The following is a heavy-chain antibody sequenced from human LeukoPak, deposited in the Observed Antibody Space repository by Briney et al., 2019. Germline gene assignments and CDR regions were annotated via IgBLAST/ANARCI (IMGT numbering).Heavy chain of an antibody. J-gene: IGHJ4*02. V-gene: IGHV3-9*01. CDR2: ISSNSGYI. CDR3: AKVRGTYSSGYFFDY. Sequence: SLRLSCAASGFTFDNYAMHWVRQAPGKGLEWLSIISSNSGYIGYADSVKGRFTISRDNAKKSLDLQMNSLRAEDTAFYYCAKVRGTYSSGYFFDYWGQGTLVTVSS. D-gene: IGHD6-19*01. CDR1: GFTFDNYA.